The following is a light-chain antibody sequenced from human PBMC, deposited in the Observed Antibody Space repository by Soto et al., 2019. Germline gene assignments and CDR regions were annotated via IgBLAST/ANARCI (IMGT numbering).Light chain of an antibody. J-gene: IGKJ1*01. CDR2: GAS. V-gene: IGKV3-20*01. CDR3: QLYGTSPKT. CDR1: ETVAGSY. Sequence: EIVLTQSPGTLSLSPGERATLSCRASETVAGSYLAWYQQKPGQAPRLLIHGASTRATGMADRFSGSGSGTDFTLTISRLEPEDFAVYYCQLYGTSPKTFGQGTKVEI.